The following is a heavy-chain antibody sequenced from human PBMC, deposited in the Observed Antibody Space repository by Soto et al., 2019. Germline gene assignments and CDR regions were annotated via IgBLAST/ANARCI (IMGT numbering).Heavy chain of an antibody. J-gene: IGHJ3*01. CDR3: AKEAVWAYSCGGNTDNHAFDV. Sequence: EVQLLESGGGLVQPGGSLRLSCAASGFTFSSYAMSWVRQAPGKGLEWVSAISGSGGSTYYADSVKGRFTISRENSKNTLYLQMKSTRADDTAVYKCAKEAVWAYSCGGNTDNHAFDVWGQGTMVAVSS. CDR2: ISGSGGST. CDR1: GFTFSSYA. V-gene: IGHV3-23*01. D-gene: IGHD6-19*01.